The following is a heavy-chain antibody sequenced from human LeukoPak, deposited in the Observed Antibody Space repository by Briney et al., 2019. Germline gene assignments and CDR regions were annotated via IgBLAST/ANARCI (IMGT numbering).Heavy chain of an antibody. CDR2: INQDGGEK. CDR1: GSTFSRYW. J-gene: IGHJ4*02. D-gene: IGHD3-3*01. CDR3: ASRDFWSGYYYKD. Sequence: PGGSLRLSCRGSGSTFSRYWMTWVRQAPGKGLEWVAEINQDGGEKTYVDSVKGRFTISRDNSKNTLYLQMNSLRAEDTAVYYCASRDFWSGYYYKDWGQGTLVTVSS. V-gene: IGHV3-7*03.